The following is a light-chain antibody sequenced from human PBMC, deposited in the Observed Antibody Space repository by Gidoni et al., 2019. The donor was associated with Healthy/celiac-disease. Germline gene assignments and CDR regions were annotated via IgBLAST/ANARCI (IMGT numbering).Light chain of an antibody. CDR3: QQYNNWPPT. CDR2: GAS. CDR1: QSVSSN. J-gene: IGKJ4*01. V-gene: IGKV3-15*01. Sequence: ELVMTQSPAPLSVSPGARTTLACRASQSVSSNLAYYQQKPCQAPRLLIDGASNRATGIPARFSGSGSGTEFTLTISSLQSEDFAVYCWQQYNNWPPTCXGXTKVEIK.